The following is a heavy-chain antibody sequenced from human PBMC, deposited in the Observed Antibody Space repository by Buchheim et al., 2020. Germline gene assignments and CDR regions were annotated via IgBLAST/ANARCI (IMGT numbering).Heavy chain of an antibody. CDR3: ARGDIAARPDYYYYGMDV. J-gene: IGHJ6*02. CDR1: GYTFTGYY. V-gene: IGHV1-2*04. CDR2: INPNSGGT. D-gene: IGHD6-6*01. Sequence: QVQLVQSGAEVKKPGASVKVSCKASGYTFTGYYMHWVRQAPGQGLEWMGWINPNSGGTKYAQKFQGWVTMTRETSISPAYMELSRLRSDDTAVYYCARGDIAARPDYYYYGMDVWGQGTT.